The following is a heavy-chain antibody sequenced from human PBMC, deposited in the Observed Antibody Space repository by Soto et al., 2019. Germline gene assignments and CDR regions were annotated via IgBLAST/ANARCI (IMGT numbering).Heavy chain of an antibody. CDR1: GYTFTSYA. D-gene: IGHD6-19*01. CDR2: INAGNGNT. J-gene: IGHJ5*02. V-gene: IGHV1-3*01. CDR3: ARARPYSSGSTGWFDP. Sequence: GASVKVSCKASGYTFTSYAMHWVRQAPGQRLEWMGWINAGNGNTKYSQKFQGRVTMTRDTSTSTVYMELSSLRSEDTAVYYCARARPYSSGSTGWFDPWGQGTLVTVSS.